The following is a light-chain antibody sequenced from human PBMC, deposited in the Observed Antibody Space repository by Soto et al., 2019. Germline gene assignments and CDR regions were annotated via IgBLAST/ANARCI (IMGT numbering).Light chain of an antibody. CDR3: QQLSNYPRT. Sequence: IQLTQSPSSLSASVGDRVTITCRASQGISSYLAWYQQNPGKAPRLLIYAASTLQTGVPSRFSGSGSGTEFSLTISSLQPEDSATYYCQQLSNYPRTFGQGTKVEIK. V-gene: IGKV1-9*01. J-gene: IGKJ1*01. CDR2: AAS. CDR1: QGISSY.